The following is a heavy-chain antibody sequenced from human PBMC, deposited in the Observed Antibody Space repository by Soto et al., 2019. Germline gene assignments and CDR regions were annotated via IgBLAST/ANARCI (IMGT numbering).Heavy chain of an antibody. Sequence: EVQLIESGGGWVQPGTSLRVSCAASGFTFHEYAMHWVRQAPGKGLEWVSGISSDGDTIAYADSVQGRFTVFRDNPKNSLYLQMNSLRAEDTALYYCTKGGYDLIYYFGMDVWGQGTTVTVSS. D-gene: IGHD5-12*01. CDR3: TKGGYDLIYYFGMDV. CDR1: GFTFHEYA. CDR2: ISSDGDTI. V-gene: IGHV3-9*01. J-gene: IGHJ6*02.